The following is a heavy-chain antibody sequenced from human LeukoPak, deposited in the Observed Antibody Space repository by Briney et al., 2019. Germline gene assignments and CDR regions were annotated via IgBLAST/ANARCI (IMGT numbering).Heavy chain of an antibody. D-gene: IGHD6-19*01. V-gene: IGHV5-51*01. J-gene: IGHJ4*02. CDR1: GYSFTSYW. Sequence: GESLKISCKGSGYSFTSYWISWLRQMPGKGLEWMGIIYPGDSDTRYSPSFQGQVTISADKSISTAYLQWSSLKASDTAMYHCARHLLGSGWYTYFDYWGQGTLVAVSS. CDR2: IYPGDSDT. CDR3: ARHLLGSGWYTYFDY.